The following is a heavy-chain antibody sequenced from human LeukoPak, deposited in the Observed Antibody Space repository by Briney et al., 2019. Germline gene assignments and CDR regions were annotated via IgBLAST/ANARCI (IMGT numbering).Heavy chain of an antibody. Sequence: GGSLRLSCAASGFTFSSYAMSWVRQAPGKGLEWVSAISGSGGSTYYADSVKGRLTISRDNSKNTLYLQMNSLRAEDTAVYYCAKDLPSGWLTKTIVFDYWGQGTLVTVSS. V-gene: IGHV3-23*01. CDR1: GFTFSSYA. J-gene: IGHJ4*02. D-gene: IGHD6-19*01. CDR3: AKDLPSGWLTKTIVFDY. CDR2: ISGSGGST.